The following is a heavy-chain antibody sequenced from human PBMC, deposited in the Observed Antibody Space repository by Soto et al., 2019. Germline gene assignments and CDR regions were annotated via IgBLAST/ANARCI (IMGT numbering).Heavy chain of an antibody. Sequence: QLLESGPGLVKPSETLSLTCTVSGGSISSSRHDWGWIRQPPGKGLEWIGSIYYSGTTYYNPSLKSRVTISADTSKNQFALKLSSVTAADTAVYYCARSSNWYFDNWGQGTLVTVSS. CDR1: GGSISSSRHD. CDR3: ARSSNWYFDN. J-gene: IGHJ4*02. V-gene: IGHV4-39*01. D-gene: IGHD6-13*01. CDR2: IYYSGTT.